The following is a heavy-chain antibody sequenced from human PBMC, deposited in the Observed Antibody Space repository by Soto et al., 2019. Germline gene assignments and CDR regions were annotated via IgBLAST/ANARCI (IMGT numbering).Heavy chain of an antibody. Sequence: YGSRWVRQAPGQGLEWMPWISAYNGNTTDAQKLHGRVTMTTDTSTSTAYMELRSLRSDDTAVYYCARDYRLVVPAAKEYWGQGTLATVSS. V-gene: IGHV1-18*04. CDR3: ARDYRLVVPAAKEY. CDR1: YG. D-gene: IGHD2-2*01. J-gene: IGHJ4*02. CDR2: ISAYNGNT.